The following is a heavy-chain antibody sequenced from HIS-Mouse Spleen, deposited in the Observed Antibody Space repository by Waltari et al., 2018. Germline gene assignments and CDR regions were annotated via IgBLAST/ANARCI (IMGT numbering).Heavy chain of an antibody. CDR2: IYYSGST. D-gene: IGHD6-13*01. J-gene: IGHJ4*02. V-gene: IGHV4-39*07. CDR3: ARLAAAGTY. CDR1: GGYISSSSYY. Sequence: QLQLQESGPGLVKPSETLSLPCTVSGGYISSSSYYRGWIRQPPGKGLEWIGSIYYSGSTYYNPSLKSRVTISVDTSKNQFSLKLSSVTAADTAVYYCARLAAAGTYWGQGTLVTVSS.